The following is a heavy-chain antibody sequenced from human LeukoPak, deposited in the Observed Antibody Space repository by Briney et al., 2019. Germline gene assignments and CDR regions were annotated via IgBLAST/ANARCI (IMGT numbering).Heavy chain of an antibody. D-gene: IGHD1-26*01. CDR2: IKQDGREK. CDR3: ARDLVGAIADAFDM. CDR1: GFTFGSYW. J-gene: IGHJ3*02. Sequence: PGGSLRLSCAASGFTFGSYWMSWVRQAPGKGLEWVANIKQDGREKNYVDSVKGRFTISRDNAKNSLYLQMDSLRAEDTAVYYCARDLVGAIADAFDMWGQGTMVTVSS. V-gene: IGHV3-7*01.